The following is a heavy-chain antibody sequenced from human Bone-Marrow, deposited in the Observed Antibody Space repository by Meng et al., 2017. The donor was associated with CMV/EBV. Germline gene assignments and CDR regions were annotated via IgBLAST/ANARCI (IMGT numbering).Heavy chain of an antibody. CDR1: GYTFTSYG. CDR2: SSAYNGNT. CDR3: ARDESWWSIDD. V-gene: IGHV1-18*01. Sequence: ASVKVSCKASGYTFTSYGISWVRQAPGQGLEWMGWSSAYNGNTNYAQKLQGRVTMTTDTSTSTAYMELRSLRTDDTAVYDCARDESWWSIDDWGQGTLVTVSS. D-gene: IGHD2-8*02. J-gene: IGHJ4*02.